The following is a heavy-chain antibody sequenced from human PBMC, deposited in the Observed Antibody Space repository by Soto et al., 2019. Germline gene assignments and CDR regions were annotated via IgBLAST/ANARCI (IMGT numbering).Heavy chain of an antibody. CDR1: GGSISSSNW. V-gene: IGHV4-4*02. CDR2: VYHSGST. J-gene: IGHJ4*02. Sequence: PSETLSLTCAVSGGSISSSNWWSWVRQPPGKGLEWIGEVYHSGSTNYNPSLKSRVTISVDKSKNQFSLRLSSVTDADTAVYYCAREADLHHFDSWGQGALVTVSS. CDR3: AREADLHHFDS.